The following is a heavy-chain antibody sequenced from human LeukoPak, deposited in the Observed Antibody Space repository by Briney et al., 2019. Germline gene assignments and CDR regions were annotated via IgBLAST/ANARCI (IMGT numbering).Heavy chain of an antibody. CDR2: ISSSSSYI. D-gene: IGHD3-22*01. Sequence: PGGSLRLSCAASGFTFSSYSMNWVRQAPGKGLEWVSSISSSSSYIYYADSVKGRFTISRDNSKNTLYLQMNSLRVEDTAVYYCAREGYYDTSGASRAFDIWGQGTMVTVSS. CDR3: AREGYYDTSGASRAFDI. V-gene: IGHV3-21*01. CDR1: GFTFSSYS. J-gene: IGHJ3*02.